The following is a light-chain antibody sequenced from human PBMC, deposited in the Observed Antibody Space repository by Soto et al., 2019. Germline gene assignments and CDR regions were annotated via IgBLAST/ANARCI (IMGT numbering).Light chain of an antibody. J-gene: IGKJ1*01. Sequence: EIVLTQSPGTLSLSPGERATLSCRASQSVSSNYLAWHQQKPGQAPRLLIYGASSRATGIPDRLSGSGSGTDFTLTISRLEPEDFAVYYCQQYGSSRWTFGQGTKVDIK. CDR1: QSVSSNY. CDR3: QQYGSSRWT. V-gene: IGKV3-20*01. CDR2: GAS.